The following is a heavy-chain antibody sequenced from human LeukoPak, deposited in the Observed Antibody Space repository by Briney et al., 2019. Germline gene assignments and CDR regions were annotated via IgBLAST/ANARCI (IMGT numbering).Heavy chain of an antibody. CDR1: GFTVSSNY. Sequence: QPGGSLRLSCAASGFTVSSNYMTWVRQAPGKGLEWVSVIYSDGSTYYRDSVKGRFTISRDKSKNTLYLQTNSLRAEDTAVYYCARIKSGIDYWGQGTLVTVSS. D-gene: IGHD3-3*01. CDR2: IYSDGST. CDR3: ARIKSGIDY. J-gene: IGHJ4*02. V-gene: IGHV3-53*01.